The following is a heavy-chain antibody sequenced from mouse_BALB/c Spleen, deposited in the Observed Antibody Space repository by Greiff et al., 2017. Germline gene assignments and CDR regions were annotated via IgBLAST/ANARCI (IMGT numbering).Heavy chain of an antibody. CDR2: ISSGSSTI. Sequence: VQLQQSGGGLVQPGGSRKLSCAASGFTFSSFGMHWVRQAPEKGLEWVAYISSGSSTIYYADTVKGRFTISRDNPKNTLFLQMTSLRSEDTAMYYCARGYGSSDAMDYWGQGTSVNVSS. CDR3: ARGYGSSDAMDY. J-gene: IGHJ4*01. D-gene: IGHD1-1*01. CDR1: GFTFSSFG. V-gene: IGHV5-17*02.